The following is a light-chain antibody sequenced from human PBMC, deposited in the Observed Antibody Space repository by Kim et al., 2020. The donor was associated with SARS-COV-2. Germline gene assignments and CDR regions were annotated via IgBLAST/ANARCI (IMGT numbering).Light chain of an antibody. CDR1: NIATTN. CDR2: RDS. Sequence: SYELTQPYSVSVALGQTARITCGGNNIATTNVHWYQHKPGQAPVLVIYRDSNRPSGIPEQFSGSNSGNTATLTIAGAQAGSEADYYCQVWDTNTGSWVFGGGTQLTVL. V-gene: IGLV3-9*01. CDR3: QVWDTNTGSWV. J-gene: IGLJ3*02.